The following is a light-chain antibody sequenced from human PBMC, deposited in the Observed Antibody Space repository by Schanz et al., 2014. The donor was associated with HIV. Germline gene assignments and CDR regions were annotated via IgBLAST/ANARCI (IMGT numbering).Light chain of an antibody. V-gene: IGLV1-51*01. CDR1: TSNIGNNY. CDR2: DNY. CDR3: GTWDSGLSLVL. J-gene: IGLJ2*01. Sequence: QSVLTQPPSVSAAPGQKVTISCSGSTSNIGNNYVSWYQQLPGTAPKLLIYDNYKRPSEIPDRFSGSKSGTSATLGITGLQTGDVADFYCGTWDSGLSLVLFGGGTKLTVL.